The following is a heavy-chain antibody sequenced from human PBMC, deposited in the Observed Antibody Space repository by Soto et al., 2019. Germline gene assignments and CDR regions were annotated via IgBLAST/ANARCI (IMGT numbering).Heavy chain of an antibody. V-gene: IGHV3-23*01. CDR1: GFKFINYA. CDR2: ISATGGGT. Sequence: GGSLRLSCAASGFKFINYAMSWVRQAPGRGLEWVSLISATGGGTYYADSVKGRFTISRDNSHNTLYLQVHSLTAEDTAVYYCAKDRRAGGNSAFYFDFWGQGAQVTVSS. CDR3: AKDRRAGGNSAFYFDF. D-gene: IGHD3-16*01. J-gene: IGHJ4*02.